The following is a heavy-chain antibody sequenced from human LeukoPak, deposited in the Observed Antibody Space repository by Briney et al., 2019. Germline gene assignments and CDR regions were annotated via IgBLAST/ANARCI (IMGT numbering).Heavy chain of an antibody. Sequence: SETLSLTCTVSGGSISSYYWSWIRQPPGKGLEWLGYIYYSGSTNYNPSLKSRLTISVDTSKNQFSLKLSSVTPADTAVYYCARHTDYGDYLFDYWGQGTLVTVSS. D-gene: IGHD4-17*01. V-gene: IGHV4-59*08. CDR3: ARHTDYGDYLFDY. J-gene: IGHJ4*02. CDR1: GGSISSYY. CDR2: IYYSGST.